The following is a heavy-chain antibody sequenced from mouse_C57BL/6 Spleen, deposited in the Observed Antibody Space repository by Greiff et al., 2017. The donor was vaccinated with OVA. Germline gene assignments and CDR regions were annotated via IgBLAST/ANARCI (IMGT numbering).Heavy chain of an antibody. D-gene: IGHD1-1*01. CDR2: IWSGGST. CDR3: ARDYGSRPYYFDY. J-gene: IGHJ2*01. V-gene: IGHV2-2*01. Sequence: WLGVIWSGGSTDYNAAFISRLSISKDNSKSQVFFKMNSLQADDTAIYYCARDYGSRPYYFDYWGQVTTLTVSS.